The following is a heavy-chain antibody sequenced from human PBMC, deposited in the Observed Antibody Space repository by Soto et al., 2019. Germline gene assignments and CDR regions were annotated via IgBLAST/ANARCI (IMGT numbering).Heavy chain of an antibody. CDR2: IIPIFGTA. V-gene: IGHV1-69*13. D-gene: IGHD3-9*01. CDR3: ASSGALTYYDILTGYYNWFDP. Sequence: SVKVSCKASGGTFSSYAISWVRQAPGQGLEWMGGIIPIFGTANYAQKFQGRVTITADESTSTAYMELSSLRSEDTAVYYCASSGALTYYDILTGYYNWFDPWGQGTLVTVSS. CDR1: GGTFSSYA. J-gene: IGHJ5*02.